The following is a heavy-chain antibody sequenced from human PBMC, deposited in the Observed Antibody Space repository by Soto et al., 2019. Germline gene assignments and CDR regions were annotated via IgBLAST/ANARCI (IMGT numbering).Heavy chain of an antibody. CDR2: INSDGSST. Sequence: EVQLVESGGGLVQPGGSLRLSCAASGFTFSSYWMHWVRQAPGKGLVWVSRINSDGSSTSYADSVKGRFAISRDNAKNTLYLQMNSLRAEDTAVYYCARDRRYYGSGSYVDYWGQGTLVTVSS. J-gene: IGHJ4*02. V-gene: IGHV3-74*01. D-gene: IGHD3-10*01. CDR3: ARDRRYYGSGSYVDY. CDR1: GFTFSSYW.